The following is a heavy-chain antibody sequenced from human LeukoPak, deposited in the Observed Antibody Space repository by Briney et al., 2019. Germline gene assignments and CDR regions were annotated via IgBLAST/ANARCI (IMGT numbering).Heavy chain of an antibody. D-gene: IGHD2-2*02. J-gene: IGHJ4*03. Sequence: SETLSLTCTVSGGSISSSSYYWGWIRQPPGKGLEWIGRIYYSGSTYYNPSLKSRVTISVDTSKNQFSLKLSSVTAADTAVYYYARVYLGIWGQGTLVTVSS. CDR1: GGSISSSSYY. CDR2: IYYSGST. V-gene: IGHV4-39*07. CDR3: ARVYLGI.